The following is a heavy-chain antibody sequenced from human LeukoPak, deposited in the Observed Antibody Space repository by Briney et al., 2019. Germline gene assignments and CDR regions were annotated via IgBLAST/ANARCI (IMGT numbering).Heavy chain of an antibody. V-gene: IGHV3-48*04. Sequence: GGSLRLSCAASGFTFGSYSMNWVRQAPGKGLEWVSYISSSSSTIYYADSVKGRFTISRDNAKNSLYLQMNSLRAEDTAVYYCARADSSSWPGEAFDAWGQGTMVTVPS. CDR1: GFTFGSYS. CDR2: ISSSSSTI. J-gene: IGHJ3*01. CDR3: ARADSSSWPGEAFDA. D-gene: IGHD6-13*01.